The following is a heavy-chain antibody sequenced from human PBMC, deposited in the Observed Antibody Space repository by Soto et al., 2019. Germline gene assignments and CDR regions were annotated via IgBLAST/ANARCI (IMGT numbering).Heavy chain of an antibody. Sequence: SGGATRTGGYSWSWIRQPPGKGLEWIGYIYHSGSTYYNPSLKSRVTISVDRSKNQFSLKLSSVTAAVTAVYYGAKRQLHSFHTRLSSDL. CDR3: AKRQLHSFHTRLSSDL. V-gene: IGHV4-30-2*01. CDR2: IYHSGST. J-gene: IGHJ2*01. D-gene: IGHD1-1*01. CDR1: GGATRTGGYS.